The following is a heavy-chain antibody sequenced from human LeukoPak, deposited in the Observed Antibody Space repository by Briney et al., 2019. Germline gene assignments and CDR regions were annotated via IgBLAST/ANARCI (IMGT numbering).Heavy chain of an antibody. D-gene: IGHD6-13*01. CDR3: ARVGEDINSSSWYSPLDY. V-gene: IGHV1-69*13. CDR2: IIPIFGTA. Sequence: ASVKVSCKASGGTFSSYAISWVRQAPGQGLEWMGGIIPIFGTANYAQKFQVRGTITADESTSTAYMELSSLRSEDTAVYYCARVGEDINSSSWYSPLDYWGQGTLVTVSS. J-gene: IGHJ4*02. CDR1: GGTFSSYA.